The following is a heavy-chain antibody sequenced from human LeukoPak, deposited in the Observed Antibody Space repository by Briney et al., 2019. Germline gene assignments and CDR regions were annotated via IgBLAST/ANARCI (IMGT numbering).Heavy chain of an antibody. V-gene: IGHV3-7*03. CDR1: GFNFRYFW. Sequence: GGSLRLSCLGSGFNFRYFWMSWVRQAPGKGLEWVANINHDGRETYYADSVKGRFTISRDDSKNMVFLQMNSLRAEDTAVYYCARGIREGAPIDLWGQGTLVTVST. CDR2: INHDGRET. CDR3: ARGIREGAPIDL. D-gene: IGHD1-26*01. J-gene: IGHJ5*02.